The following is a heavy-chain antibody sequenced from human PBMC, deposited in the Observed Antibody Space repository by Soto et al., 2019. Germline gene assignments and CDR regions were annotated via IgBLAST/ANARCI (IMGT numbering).Heavy chain of an antibody. J-gene: IGHJ6*02. V-gene: IGHV3-33*01. CDR1: GFTFSSYG. Sequence: AGGSLRLSCAASGFTFSSYGMHWVRQAPGKVLEWVAVIWYDGSNKYYADSVKGRFTISRDNSKNTLYLQINTLRAEDTAVYYRARDQGIAAAGTGIGYGMDVWGQGTTVTVSS. D-gene: IGHD6-13*01. CDR2: IWYDGSNK. CDR3: ARDQGIAAAGTGIGYGMDV.